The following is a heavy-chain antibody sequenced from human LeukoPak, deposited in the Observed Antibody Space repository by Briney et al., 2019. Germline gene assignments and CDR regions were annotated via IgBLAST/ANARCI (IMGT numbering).Heavy chain of an antibody. CDR3: ARAEAQQLVLDDAFDI. J-gene: IGHJ3*02. Sequence: GGSLRLSCAASGFTFSSYAMHWVRQAPGKGLEWVAVISYDGSNKYYADSVKGRFTISRDNSKNTLYLQMNSLRAEDTAVYYCARAEAQQLVLDDAFDIWGQGTMVTVTS. V-gene: IGHV3-30-3*01. D-gene: IGHD6-13*01. CDR1: GFTFSSYA. CDR2: ISYDGSNK.